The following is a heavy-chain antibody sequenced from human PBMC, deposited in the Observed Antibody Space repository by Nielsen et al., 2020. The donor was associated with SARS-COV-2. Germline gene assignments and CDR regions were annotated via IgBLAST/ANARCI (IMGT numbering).Heavy chain of an antibody. Sequence: SVKVSCKASGGTFSSYAISWVRQAPGQGLEWMGGIIPIFGTANYAQKFQGRVTITADESTSTAYMELSSLRSEDTAVYYCARGFTHPSNPFDPWGQGTLVTVSS. CDR2: IIPIFGTA. CDR3: ARGFTHPSNPFDP. V-gene: IGHV1-69*13. CDR1: GGTFSSYA. J-gene: IGHJ5*02.